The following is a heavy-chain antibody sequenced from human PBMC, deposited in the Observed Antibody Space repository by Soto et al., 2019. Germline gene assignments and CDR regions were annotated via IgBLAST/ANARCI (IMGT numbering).Heavy chain of an antibody. CDR1: GFSLSNARMG. V-gene: IGHV2-26*01. J-gene: IGHJ4*02. CDR2: IFWNDET. D-gene: IGHD6-13*01. CDR3: ARPAHSSSWLSFSY. Sequence: QVTLKESGPALVKPTETLTLTCTVSGFSLSNARMGVSWIRQPPGKALEWLAHIFWNDETSYSPSLTSRLTISKDTSKGQVVLTLTNMDPVDTATSYCARPAHSSSWLSFSYWGQGTLVTVSS.